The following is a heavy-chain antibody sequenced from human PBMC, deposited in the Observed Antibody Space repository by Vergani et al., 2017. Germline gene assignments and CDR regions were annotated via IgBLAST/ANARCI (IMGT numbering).Heavy chain of an antibody. CDR1: GYTFTGYY. CDR2: INPSGGST. D-gene: IGHD2-2*01. J-gene: IGHJ6*02. Sequence: QVQLVQSGAEVKKPGASVKVSCKASGYTFTGYYMHWVRQAPGQGLEWMGIINPSGGSTSYAQKFQGRVTMTRDTSTSTVYMELSSMRSEDTAVYYCASQGSCSSTSCYQSSYYYGMDVWGQGTTVTVSS. V-gene: IGHV1-46*03. CDR3: ASQGSCSSTSCYQSSYYYGMDV.